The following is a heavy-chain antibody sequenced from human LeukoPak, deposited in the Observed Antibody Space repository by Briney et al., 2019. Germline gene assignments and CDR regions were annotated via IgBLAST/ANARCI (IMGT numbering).Heavy chain of an antibody. Sequence: GGSLRLSCAAPGFTFSSYGMHWVRQAPGKGLEWVAVIWYDGSNKYYADSVKGRFTISRDNSKNTLYLHMSSLRAEDTAVYYCARDTDGLDYWGQGTLVTVSS. J-gene: IGHJ4*02. D-gene: IGHD2-8*02. V-gene: IGHV3-33*01. CDR2: IWYDGSNK. CDR3: ARDTDGLDY. CDR1: GFTFSSYG.